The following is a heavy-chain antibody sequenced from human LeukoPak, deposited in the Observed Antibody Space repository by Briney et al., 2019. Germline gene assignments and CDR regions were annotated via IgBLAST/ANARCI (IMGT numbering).Heavy chain of an antibody. V-gene: IGHV3-23*01. J-gene: IGHJ4*02. CDR3: AKASTFSGSPVDY. D-gene: IGHD1-26*01. Sequence: GGSLRLSCAASGFTFSSYAMSWVRQAPGKGLEWFSAISGSGGSTYYADSVKGRFTISRDNSKNTLSLQMNSLRADDTAVYYCAKASTFSGSPVDYWGQGTLVTASS. CDR2: ISGSGGST. CDR1: GFTFSSYA.